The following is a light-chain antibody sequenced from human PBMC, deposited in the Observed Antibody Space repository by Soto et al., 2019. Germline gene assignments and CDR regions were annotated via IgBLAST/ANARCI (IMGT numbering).Light chain of an antibody. CDR2: AAS. J-gene: IGKJ2*02. CDR3: QQRYSVPCT. V-gene: IGKV1-39*01. CDR1: QSISSF. Sequence: DIQMTQSPSSLSASVGDRVTITCRASQSISSFLNWYQQKPGKAPKPLIYAASSLQSGVPARFSGIGSGIDFSLTISSLQPEDFANYYCQQRYSVPCTFGQGTKLEIK.